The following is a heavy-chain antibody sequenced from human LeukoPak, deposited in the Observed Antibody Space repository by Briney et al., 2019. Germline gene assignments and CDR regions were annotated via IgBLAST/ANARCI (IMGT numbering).Heavy chain of an antibody. CDR3: ARDPGFLDY. CDR2: IYYSGST. D-gene: IGHD2-21*01. V-gene: IGHV4-59*01. CDR1: GGSTSSYY. Sequence: PSETLSLTCTLSGGSTSSYYWSWTRQPPRKRLEWIGYIYYSGSTNYNPSLKSRVTISVDTSKNQFSLKLSSVTAADTAVYYCARDPGFLDYWGQGTLVTVSS. J-gene: IGHJ4*02.